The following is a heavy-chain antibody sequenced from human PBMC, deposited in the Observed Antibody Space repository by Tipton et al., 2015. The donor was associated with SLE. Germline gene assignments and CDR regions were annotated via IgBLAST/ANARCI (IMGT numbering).Heavy chain of an antibody. CDR2: IYYSGST. J-gene: IGHJ6*03. CDR1: GGSISSSSYY. Sequence: TLSLTCTVSGGSISSSSYYWGWIRQPPGKGLEWIGSIYYSGSTYYNPSLKSRVTISVDTSKNQFSLKLSSVTAADTAVYYCARDQGYDILYYYYYMDVWGKGTTVTVSS. D-gene: IGHD3-9*01. CDR3: ARDQGYDILYYYYYMDV. V-gene: IGHV4-39*07.